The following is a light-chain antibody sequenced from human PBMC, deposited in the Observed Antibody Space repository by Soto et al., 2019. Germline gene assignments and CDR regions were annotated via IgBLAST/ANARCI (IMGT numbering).Light chain of an antibody. J-gene: IGKJ1*01. CDR2: GAS. CDR1: QSVSSN. CDR3: QQYNNWPPSWT. Sequence: ETVLTHSPATLSVSPWERSTLSCRASQSVSSNLAWYQQKPGQAPRLLIYGASTRDTGIPARFSGSGSGTEFTLTISSLQSEDFAVYYCQQYNNWPPSWTFGQGTKVDIK. V-gene: IGKV3-15*01.